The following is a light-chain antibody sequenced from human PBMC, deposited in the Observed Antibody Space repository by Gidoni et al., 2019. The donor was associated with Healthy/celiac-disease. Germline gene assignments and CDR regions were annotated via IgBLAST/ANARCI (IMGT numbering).Light chain of an antibody. V-gene: IGKV1-33*01. Sequence: DIQMTQSTSSLSASVGDRVTITCQASQDISNYLNWYQQKPGKAPKLLIYDASNLATGVPSRFSGSGSGTDFTFTISSLQPEDIATYYCQQYDNLPLTFGGXTKVEIK. CDR3: QQYDNLPLT. J-gene: IGKJ4*01. CDR2: DAS. CDR1: QDISNY.